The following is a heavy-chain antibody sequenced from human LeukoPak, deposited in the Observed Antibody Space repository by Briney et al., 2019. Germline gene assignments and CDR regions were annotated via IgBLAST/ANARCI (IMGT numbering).Heavy chain of an antibody. D-gene: IGHD5-24*01. CDR2: ISGSADIT. Sequence: GGSPRPSCAASGFIFSSYGMNWVRRAPGKGLEWVSGISGSADITYYADSVKGRFTISRDNSKNTLYLQMNSLRAEDTAVYHCAQDQRSIQFYYWGQGTLVTVSS. V-gene: IGHV3-23*01. CDR3: AQDQRSIQFYY. J-gene: IGHJ4*02. CDR1: GFIFSSYG.